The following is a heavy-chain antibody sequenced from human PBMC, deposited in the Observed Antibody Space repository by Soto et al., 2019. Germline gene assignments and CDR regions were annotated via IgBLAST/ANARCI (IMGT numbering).Heavy chain of an antibody. CDR1: GGTFSNYA. CDR3: AGRYYNDGGGYHSM. Sequence: QVQLLQAGGEVKKPGSSVKVSCKASGGTFSNYALNWVRQAPGQGLEWMGGIIPVFGTSNYAQNFQGRVTITADESTSTTYMELSSLRSEDTAVYYCAGRYYNDGGGYHSMRGQGTLVTVSS. D-gene: IGHD3-22*01. V-gene: IGHV1-69*01. J-gene: IGHJ4*02. CDR2: IIPVFGTS.